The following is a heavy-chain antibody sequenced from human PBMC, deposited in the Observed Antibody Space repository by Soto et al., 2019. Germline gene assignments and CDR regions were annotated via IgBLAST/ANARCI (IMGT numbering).Heavy chain of an antibody. CDR1: GGTFSSYA. Sequence: ASVKVSCKASGGTFSSYAISWVRQAPGQGLEWMGWMNPNSGNTGYAQKFQGRFTMTRNTSISTAYMELSSLISEDTAVYYCARGPYYYYYMDVWGKGTTVTVSS. CDR3: ARGPYYYYYMDV. V-gene: IGHV1-8*02. J-gene: IGHJ6*03. CDR2: MNPNSGNT.